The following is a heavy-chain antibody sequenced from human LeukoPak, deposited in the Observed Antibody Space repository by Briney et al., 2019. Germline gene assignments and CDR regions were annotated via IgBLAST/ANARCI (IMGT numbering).Heavy chain of an antibody. CDR2: ISSSSSYI. CDR3: AKRHSDNEGPLDY. Sequence: GGSLRLSCAASGFTFSSYSMNWVRQAPGKGLEWVSSISSSSSYIYYADSVKGRFTISRDNSKNTLYLQMNSLRAEDTAVYYCAKRHSDNEGPLDYWGQGTLVTVSS. V-gene: IGHV3-21*01. CDR1: GFTFSSYS. D-gene: IGHD5-12*01. J-gene: IGHJ4*02.